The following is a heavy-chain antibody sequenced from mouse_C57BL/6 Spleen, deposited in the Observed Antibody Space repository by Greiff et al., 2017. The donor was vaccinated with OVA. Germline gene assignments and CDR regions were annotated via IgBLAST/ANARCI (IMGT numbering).Heavy chain of an antibody. Sequence: EVQLQQSGAELVRPGASVKLSCTASGFNIKDYYMHWVKQRPEQGLEWIGRIDPEDGDTEYAPKFQGKATMTADTSSTTAYLQRSSLTSEDTAVYYCTTFSNYGYYFDYWGQGTTLTVSS. J-gene: IGHJ2*01. V-gene: IGHV14-1*01. CDR3: TTFSNYGYYFDY. CDR1: GFNIKDYY. D-gene: IGHD2-5*01. CDR2: IDPEDGDT.